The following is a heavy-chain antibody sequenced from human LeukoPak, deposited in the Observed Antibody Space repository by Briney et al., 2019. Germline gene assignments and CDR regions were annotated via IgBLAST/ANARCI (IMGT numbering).Heavy chain of an antibody. D-gene: IGHD1-1*01. V-gene: IGHV3-21*01. J-gene: IGHJ4*02. CDR2: ITSGSSYI. CDR1: GFTFSSYS. CDR3: ATGTTSGSYYFAY. Sequence: GGSLRLSCAASGFTFSSYSMNWVRQAPGKGLEWVSSITSGSSYIYYTDSVKGRFTISRDNAKNSLYLQLNSLRAEDTAVYYCATGTTSGSYYFAYWGQGTLVTVSS.